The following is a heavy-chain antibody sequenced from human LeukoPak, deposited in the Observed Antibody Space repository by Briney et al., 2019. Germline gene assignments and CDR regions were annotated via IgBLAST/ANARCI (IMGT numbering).Heavy chain of an antibody. CDR1: GYTFTGYY. Sequence: ASVKVSCKASGYTFTGYYMHWVRQAPGQGLEWMGWINPNSGGTNYAQKFQGRLTMTRDMSTSTVYMELSSLRSDDTAVYYCARLEPSLRGSTFDYWGQGTLVTVSS. D-gene: IGHD5/OR15-5a*01. J-gene: IGHJ4*02. V-gene: IGHV1-2*02. CDR3: ARLEPSLRGSTFDY. CDR2: INPNSGGT.